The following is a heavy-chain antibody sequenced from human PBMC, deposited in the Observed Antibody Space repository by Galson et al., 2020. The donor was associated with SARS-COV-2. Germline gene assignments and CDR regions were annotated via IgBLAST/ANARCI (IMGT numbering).Heavy chain of an antibody. D-gene: IGHD3-16*01. CDR2: ISSSSSYI. J-gene: IGHJ6*02. Sequence: KIGESLKISCAASGFTFSSYSMNWVRQAPGKGLEWVSSISSSSSYIYYADSVKGRFTISRDNAKNSLYLQMNSLRAEDTAVYYCARGAPWGYAGGYYYCYGMDVRGQGATGTVSS. CDR3: ARGAPWGYAGGYYYCYGMDV. CDR1: GFTFSSYS. V-gene: IGHV3-21*01.